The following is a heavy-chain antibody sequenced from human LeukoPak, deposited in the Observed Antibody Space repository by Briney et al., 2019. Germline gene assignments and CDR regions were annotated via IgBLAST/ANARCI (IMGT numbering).Heavy chain of an antibody. D-gene: IGHD3-3*01. V-gene: IGHV1-8*01. CDR3: ARGRAIFGVAVYYFDY. CDR2: RNPNSGNT. CDR1: GYTFTRYD. Sequence: ASVKVSCKASGYTFTRYDINWVRQATGQGLEWMGWRNPNSGNTGYAQKFQGRGTMTRNTSISKAYMELRSLRSEDTAVYYCARGRAIFGVAVYYFDYWGQGTLVTVSS. J-gene: IGHJ4*02.